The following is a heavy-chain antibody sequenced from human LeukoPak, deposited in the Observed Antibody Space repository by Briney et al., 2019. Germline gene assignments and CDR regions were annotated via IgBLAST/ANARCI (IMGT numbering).Heavy chain of an antibody. J-gene: IGHJ4*02. V-gene: IGHV4-59*01. CDR2: IYYSGST. Sequence: SETLSLTCTVSCGSISSYYWSWIRQPPGKGLEWIGYIYYSGSTNYNPSLKSRVTISVDTSKNQFSLKLSSVTAADTAVYYCASLQVGATSFDYWGQGTLVTVSS. CDR3: ASLQVGATSFDY. D-gene: IGHD1-26*01. CDR1: CGSISSYY.